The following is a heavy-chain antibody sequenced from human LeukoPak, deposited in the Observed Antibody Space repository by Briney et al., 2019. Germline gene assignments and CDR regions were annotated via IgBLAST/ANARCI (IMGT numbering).Heavy chain of an antibody. Sequence: SETLSLTCAIYSESFSGYFWSWIRQPPGKGLEWIGEINYSGSTNYNPSLKSRVTISADKSKNQFSLKLSSVTAADTAVYYCVRASTARSFDYWGQGTAVTVSS. CDR3: VRASTARSFDY. D-gene: IGHD1-14*01. CDR1: SESFSGYF. J-gene: IGHJ4*02. V-gene: IGHV4-34*01. CDR2: INYSGST.